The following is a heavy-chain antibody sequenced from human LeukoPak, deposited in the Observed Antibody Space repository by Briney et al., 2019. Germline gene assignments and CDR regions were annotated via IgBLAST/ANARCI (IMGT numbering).Heavy chain of an antibody. CDR2: IYYSGST. D-gene: IGHD3-3*01. Sequence: NPSETLSLTCTVSGGSISSSSYYWGWIRQPPGKGLEWIGSIYYSGSTYYNPSPKSRVTISADTSKNQFSLKLSSVTAADTAVYYCARHLAQLRFLEWLRLWFDPWGQGTLVTVSS. CDR3: ARHLAQLRFLEWLRLWFDP. J-gene: IGHJ5*02. CDR1: GGSISSSSYY. V-gene: IGHV4-39*01.